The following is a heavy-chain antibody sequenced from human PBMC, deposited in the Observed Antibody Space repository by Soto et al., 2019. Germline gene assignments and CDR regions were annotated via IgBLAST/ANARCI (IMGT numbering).Heavy chain of an antibody. D-gene: IGHD3-16*01. Sequence: GASVKVSCKASGYAFKSYIVTWVRQAPGQGLEWMGWISPYNSDTTYAHKFQGRVTMTIDTPTTTAHMELRSLTSDDTAVYYCARGGAHLYAMDVWGQGTTVTVSS. V-gene: IGHV1-18*01. J-gene: IGHJ6*02. CDR3: ARGGAHLYAMDV. CDR2: ISPYNSDT. CDR1: GYAFKSYI.